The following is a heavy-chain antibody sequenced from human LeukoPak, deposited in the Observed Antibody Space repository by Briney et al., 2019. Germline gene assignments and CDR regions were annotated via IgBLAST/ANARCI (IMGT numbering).Heavy chain of an antibody. D-gene: IGHD5-18*01. V-gene: IGHV3-23*01. J-gene: IGHJ4*02. Sequence: PGGSLRLSCAASGLTFSTCAMSWVRQAPGKGLEWVSTISGSGSNTYYADSVKGRFTISRDNSKNALYLQMHSLRADDTAVYFCAKTPRGYTYVPDYWGQGTLVTVSS. CDR2: ISGSGSNT. CDR3: AKTPRGYTYVPDY. CDR1: GLTFSTCA.